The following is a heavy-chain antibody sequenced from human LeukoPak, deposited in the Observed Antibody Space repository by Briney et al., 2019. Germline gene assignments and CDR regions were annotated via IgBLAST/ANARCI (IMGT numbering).Heavy chain of an antibody. V-gene: IGHV3-7*03. CDR1: GFPFNAYW. D-gene: IGHD6-13*01. Sequence: SGGSLRLSCAASGFPFNAYWMTWVRQAPGKGLEWVANIRQDGDTKYYVDSVKGRFTISRDNAMNSLYLQMNSLRAGDTAIYYCARSLPYGTTWYGRSDFWGQGTLVTVSS. CDR2: IRQDGDTK. CDR3: ARSLPYGTTWYGRSDF. J-gene: IGHJ4*02.